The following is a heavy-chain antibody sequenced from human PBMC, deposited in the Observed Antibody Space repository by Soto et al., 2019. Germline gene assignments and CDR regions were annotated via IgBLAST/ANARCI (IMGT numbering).Heavy chain of an antibody. CDR1: GYSFTSYW. Sequence: GESLKISCKGSGYSFTSYWIGWVRQMPGKGLEWMGIIYPGDSDTRYSPSFQGQVTISADKSISTAYLQWSSLKASDTAMYYCPRMAADGKYYYVEDVWGKGTTVTVSS. D-gene: IGHD6-13*01. CDR2: IYPGDSDT. CDR3: PRMAADGKYYYVEDV. J-gene: IGHJ6*04. V-gene: IGHV5-51*01.